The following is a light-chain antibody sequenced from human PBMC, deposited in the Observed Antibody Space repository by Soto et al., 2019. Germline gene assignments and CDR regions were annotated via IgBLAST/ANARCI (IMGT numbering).Light chain of an antibody. Sequence: QSVLTQPPSASGSPGQSVTISCTGTSSDVGAYNLVSWYQQPPGKAPKLLIYEVRNRPSGISYRFSGSKSGTTASLTISSLLPEDEADYYCSAYTSRSTLVFGGGTKLTVL. CDR2: EVR. V-gene: IGLV2-18*02. J-gene: IGLJ2*01. CDR1: SSDVGAYNL. CDR3: SAYTSRSTLV.